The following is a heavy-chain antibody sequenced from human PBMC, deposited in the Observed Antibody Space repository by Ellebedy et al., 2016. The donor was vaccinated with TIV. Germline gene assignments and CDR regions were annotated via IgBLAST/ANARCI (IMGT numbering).Heavy chain of an antibody. D-gene: IGHD6-19*01. V-gene: IGHV2-70*11. CDR2: IDWDDAK. CDR3: ARTDGSGWAFDS. CDR1: GFSLSTTRVS. Sequence: SGPTLVKPTQTLTLTCTFSGFSLSTTRVSVSWIRQPPGKALEWLARIDWDDAKYFNTSLRTRLPISKDTSKNQVVLTMTNMDPVDTATYYCARTDGSGWAFDSWGQGTLVTVSS. J-gene: IGHJ4*02.